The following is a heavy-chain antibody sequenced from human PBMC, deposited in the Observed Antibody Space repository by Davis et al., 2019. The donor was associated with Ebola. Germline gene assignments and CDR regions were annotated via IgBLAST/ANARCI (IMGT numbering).Heavy chain of an antibody. J-gene: IGHJ3*02. Sequence: SGPTLMKPTQTLTLTCTFSGFSLSSSGMSVAWIRQPPGKALEWLAFIDWEDDKYYSTSLRTRLTISKDTSRNQVVLTMNNMDPVDTATYYCARMRVDTSRLIWYAFNIWGPGTVVTVSS. CDR3: ARMRVDTSRLIWYAFNI. CDR1: GFSLSSSGMS. CDR2: IDWEDDK. V-gene: IGHV2-70*01. D-gene: IGHD1-26*01.